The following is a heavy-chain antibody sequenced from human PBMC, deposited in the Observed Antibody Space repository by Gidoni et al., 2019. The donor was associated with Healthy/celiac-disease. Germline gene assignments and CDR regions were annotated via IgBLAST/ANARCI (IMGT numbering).Heavy chain of an antibody. V-gene: IGHV3-53*01. J-gene: IGHJ4*02. CDR3: ARDASYPNYYDSSGYYV. CDR2: IYSGGST. D-gene: IGHD3-22*01. CDR1: GFTVSSNY. Sequence: EVQLVESGGGLIQPGGSLRLSCAASGFTVSSNYMSWVRQAPGKGLEWVSVIYSGGSTYYADSVKGRFTISRDNSKNTLYLQMNSLRAEDTAVYYCARDASYPNYYDSSGYYVWGQGTLVTVSS.